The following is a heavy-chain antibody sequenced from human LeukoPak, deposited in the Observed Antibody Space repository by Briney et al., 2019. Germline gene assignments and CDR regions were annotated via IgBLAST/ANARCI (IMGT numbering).Heavy chain of an antibody. CDR2: IIPIFGTA. V-gene: IGHV1-69*06. CDR3: ARSRGGGRYFDWFGAFDI. CDR1: GGTFSSYA. D-gene: IGHD3-9*01. Sequence: SVKVSCKASGGTFSSYAISWVRQAPGQGLEWMGGIIPIFGTANYAQKFQGRVTITADKSTSAAYMELSSLRSEDTAVYYCARSRGGGRYFDWFGAFDIWGQGTMVTVSS. J-gene: IGHJ3*02.